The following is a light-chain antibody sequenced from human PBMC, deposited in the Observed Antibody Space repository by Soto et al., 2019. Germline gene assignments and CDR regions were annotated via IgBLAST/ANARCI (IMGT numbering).Light chain of an antibody. Sequence: EIQMTQFPSSLAASVGDRATSTCVASQGIDRWLAWYQQKPGEARKVLIYAASSLRSGVPSRFSGSGYGTDFSITISSLQPEDLATYYCKQSKSFPLTFGEGTKVDIK. CDR1: QGIDRW. CDR3: KQSKSFPLT. V-gene: IGKV1-12*01. J-gene: IGKJ4*01. CDR2: AAS.